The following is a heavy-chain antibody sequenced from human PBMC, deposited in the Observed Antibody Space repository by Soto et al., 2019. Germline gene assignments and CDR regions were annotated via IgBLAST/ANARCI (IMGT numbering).Heavy chain of an antibody. D-gene: IGHD2-15*01. V-gene: IGHV4-59*01. CDR2: IYYSGST. J-gene: IGHJ4*02. Sequence: QVQLQESGPGLVKPSETLSLTCTVSGGSISSYYWSWIRQPPGKGLEWIGYIYYSGSTNYNPSLKSLVTISVDTSKNQFSLKLSSVTAADTAVYYCARVGANCSGGSCYPRGYFDYWGQGTLVTVSS. CDR3: ARVGANCSGGSCYPRGYFDY. CDR1: GGSISSYY.